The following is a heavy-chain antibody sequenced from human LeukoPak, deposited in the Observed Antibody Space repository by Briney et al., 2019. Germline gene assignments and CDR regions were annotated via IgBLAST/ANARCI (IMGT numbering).Heavy chain of an antibody. J-gene: IGHJ4*02. CDR3: ARDLAPYCSGGRCSTFDY. V-gene: IGHV3-48*04. CDR1: GFTFSSYS. Sequence: GGSLRLSCAASGFTFSSYSMNWVRQAPGKGLEWVSGISGSGGTPYYADSVKGRFTISRDNVKNSLYLQMNSLRGEDTALYYCARDLAPYCSGGRCSTFDYWGQGTLVTVSS. CDR2: ISGSGGTP. D-gene: IGHD2-15*01.